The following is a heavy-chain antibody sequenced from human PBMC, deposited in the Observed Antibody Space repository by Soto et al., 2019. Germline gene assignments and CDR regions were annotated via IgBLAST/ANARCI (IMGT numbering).Heavy chain of an antibody. CDR2: ISSSSSYI. CDR1: GFTFSSYS. Sequence: EVQLVESGGGLVKPGGSLRLSCAASGFTFSSYSMNWVRQAPGKGLEWVSSISSSSSYIYYADSVKGRFTISRDNAKNSLYLQMNSLRAEDTAVYYCAREGRDGYTPLDVWGQGTTVTVSS. CDR3: AREGRDGYTPLDV. J-gene: IGHJ6*02. V-gene: IGHV3-21*01. D-gene: IGHD5-12*01.